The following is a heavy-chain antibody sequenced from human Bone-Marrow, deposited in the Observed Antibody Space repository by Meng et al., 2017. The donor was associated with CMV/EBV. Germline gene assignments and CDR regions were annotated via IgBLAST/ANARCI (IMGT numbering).Heavy chain of an antibody. CDR1: GDSVSSDSAA. J-gene: IGHJ5*02. D-gene: IGHD6-19*01. V-gene: IGHV6-1*01. CDR3: ARAVAVAGRGYWFDP. Sequence: SQTLSLTCAIPGDSVSSDSAAWNWIRQSPSRGLEWLGRTYYRSKWYNDYAVSVKSRITINPDTSKNQFSLQLNSVTPEDTAVYDCARAVAVAGRGYWFDPWGQGTLVTVSS. CDR2: TYYRSKWYN.